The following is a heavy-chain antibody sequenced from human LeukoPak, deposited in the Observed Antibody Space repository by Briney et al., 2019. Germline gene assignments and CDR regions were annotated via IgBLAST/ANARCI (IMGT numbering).Heavy chain of an antibody. V-gene: IGHV3-30*18. Sequence: GRSLRLSCAASGFTFSSYGMHWVRQAPGKGLEWVAVISYDGSNKYYADSVKGRFTISRDNSKNTLYLQMNSLRAEDTAVYYCAKDDRGAGFYWGQGTLVTVSS. CDR1: GFTFSSYG. CDR3: AKDDRGAGFY. CDR2: ISYDGSNK. J-gene: IGHJ4*02. D-gene: IGHD3-10*01.